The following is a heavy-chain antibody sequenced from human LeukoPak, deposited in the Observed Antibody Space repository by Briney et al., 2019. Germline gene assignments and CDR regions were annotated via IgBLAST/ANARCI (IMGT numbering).Heavy chain of an antibody. CDR1: GFTFSSYG. Sequence: GGSLRLSCAASGFTFSSYGMHWVRQAPGKGLEWVALIRYDGSNKYYADSVKGRFTISRDNSKNTLYLQMNSLRAEDTAVYYCAKANLGYCSSTSCPRYYYYMDVWGKGTTVTVSS. J-gene: IGHJ6*03. CDR2: IRYDGSNK. D-gene: IGHD2-2*01. CDR3: AKANLGYCSSTSCPRYYYYMDV. V-gene: IGHV3-30*02.